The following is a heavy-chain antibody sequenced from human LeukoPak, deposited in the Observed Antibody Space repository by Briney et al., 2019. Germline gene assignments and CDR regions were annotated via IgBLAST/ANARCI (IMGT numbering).Heavy chain of an antibody. D-gene: IGHD6-6*01. CDR3: AKEDSSSGLTLGY. V-gene: IGHV3-30*02. CDR2: IRYDGSNK. J-gene: IGHJ4*02. CDR1: GFTFSSYG. Sequence: GGSLRLSCAASGFTFSSYGIHWVRQAPGKGLEWVAFIRYDGSNKYYADSVKGRFTISRDNSKNTLYLQMNSLRAEDTAVYYCAKEDSSSGLTLGYWGQGTLVTVSS.